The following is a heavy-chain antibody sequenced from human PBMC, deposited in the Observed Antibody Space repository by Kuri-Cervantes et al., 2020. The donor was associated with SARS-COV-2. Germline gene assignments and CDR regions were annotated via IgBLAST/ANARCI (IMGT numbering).Heavy chain of an antibody. J-gene: IGHJ4*02. Sequence: SVKVSCKASGGTFSSYTISWVRQAPGQGLEWMGGIIPIFGTPNYAQKFQGRVTITTDESTRTAYMELNSLRSEDTAVYYCARAGWATGCTNGVCYTPYFDYWGQGTQVTVSS. V-gene: IGHV1-69*05. CDR3: ARAGWATGCTNGVCYTPYFDY. D-gene: IGHD2-8*01. CDR2: IIPIFGTP. CDR1: GGTFSSYT.